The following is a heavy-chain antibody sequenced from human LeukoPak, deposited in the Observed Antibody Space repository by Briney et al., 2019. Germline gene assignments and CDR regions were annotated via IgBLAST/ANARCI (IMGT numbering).Heavy chain of an antibody. V-gene: IGHV4-59*01. CDR2: IYDSGST. Sequence: SETLSLTCTVSGGSISSYYWSWIRQPPGKGLEWIGYIYDSGSTNYNPSLKSRVTISMETSKKQISLKLTSVTAADTAVYYCARDLGRGYCISDSCQRSGWFDPWGRGILVTVSS. CDR1: GGSISSYY. CDR3: ARDLGRGYCISDSCQRSGWFDP. J-gene: IGHJ5*02. D-gene: IGHD2-2*01.